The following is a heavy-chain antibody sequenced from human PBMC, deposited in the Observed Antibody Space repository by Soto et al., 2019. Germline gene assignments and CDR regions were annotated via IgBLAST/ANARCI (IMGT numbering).Heavy chain of an antibody. V-gene: IGHV1-46*01. Sequence: ASVNVSCKASGYTFTSYGMSWVRQAPGQGLEWMGIINPSGGSTSYAQKFQGRVTMTRDTSTSTVYMELSSLRSEDTAVYYCARSGTPIAVAGTNWFDPWGQGTLVTVSS. CDR1: GYTFTSYG. CDR3: ARSGTPIAVAGTNWFDP. D-gene: IGHD6-19*01. CDR2: INPSGGST. J-gene: IGHJ5*02.